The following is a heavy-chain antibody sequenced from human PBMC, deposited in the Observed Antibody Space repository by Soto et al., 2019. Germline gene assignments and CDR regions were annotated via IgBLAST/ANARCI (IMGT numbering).Heavy chain of an antibody. J-gene: IGHJ6*02. CDR2: INPNSGGT. CDR3: AREGFGELSAMVATQDDGMDV. CDR1: GYTFTGYY. D-gene: IGHD3-10*01. V-gene: IGHV1-2*02. Sequence: QVQLVQSGAEVKKPGASVKVSCKASGYTFTGYYMHWVRQAPGQGLEWMGWINPNSGGTNYAQKFQGRVTLTTDTSISNPSMERSRLGSGDTAVYYCAREGFGELSAMVATQDDGMDVWGQGTTVTVSS.